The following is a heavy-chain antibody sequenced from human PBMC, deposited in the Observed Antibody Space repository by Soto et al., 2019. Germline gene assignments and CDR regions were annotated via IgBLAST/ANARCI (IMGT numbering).Heavy chain of an antibody. J-gene: IGHJ4*02. V-gene: IGHV2-5*02. Sequence: QITLKESGPTLVKPTQTLTLTCSFSGFSLSTTGVGVGWIRQPPGTALECLALVYGDDDKRYSPSLKTSLTMTKDTSKNQVVLAMTTMGPVDTAPYYCVYRAEPMRVGYYFDYLGQGTLVTVSS. CDR1: GFSLSTTGVG. D-gene: IGHD1-26*01. CDR2: VYGDDDK. CDR3: VYRAEPMRVGYYFDY.